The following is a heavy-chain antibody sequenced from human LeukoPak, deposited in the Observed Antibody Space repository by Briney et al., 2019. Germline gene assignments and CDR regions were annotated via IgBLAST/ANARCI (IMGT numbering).Heavy chain of an antibody. D-gene: IGHD3-22*01. Sequence: PSETLSLTCTVSGGSISSSSYYWGWIRQPPGKGLEWIGSIYSSGSTYYNPSLKSRVTISVDTSKNQFSLKLSSVTAADTAVYFCARGPYSYDSSGAFDIWGQGTMVTVSS. CDR3: ARGPYSYDSSGAFDI. CDR1: GGSISSSSYY. J-gene: IGHJ3*02. V-gene: IGHV4-39*07. CDR2: IYSSGST.